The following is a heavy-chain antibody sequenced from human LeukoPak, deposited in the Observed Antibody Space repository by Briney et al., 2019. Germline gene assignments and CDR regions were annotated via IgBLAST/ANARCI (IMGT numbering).Heavy chain of an antibody. Sequence: SETLSLTCTVSGGSISDYYWNWIRQPPGKGLEWIGSIHYSGSTYYNPSLKSRVTISVDTSKNQFSLKLSSVTAADTAVYYCARQESGVAFDIWGQGTMVTVSS. CDR2: IHYSGST. V-gene: IGHV4-39*01. CDR1: GGSISDYY. J-gene: IGHJ3*02. CDR3: ARQESGVAFDI. D-gene: IGHD3-10*01.